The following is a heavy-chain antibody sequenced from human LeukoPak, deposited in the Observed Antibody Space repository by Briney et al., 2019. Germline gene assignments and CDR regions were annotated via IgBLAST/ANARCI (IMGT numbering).Heavy chain of an antibody. CDR1: GYSISSGYY. CDR3: ARDRTTYGTFDY. D-gene: IGHD4-17*01. J-gene: IGHJ4*02. Sequence: SETLSLTCAVSGYSISSGYYWGWIRQPPGKGLEWIGSIYHSGSTYYNPSLKSRVTISVDTSKNQFPLKLSSVTAADTAVYYCARDRTTYGTFDYWGQGTLVTVSS. V-gene: IGHV4-38-2*02. CDR2: IYHSGST.